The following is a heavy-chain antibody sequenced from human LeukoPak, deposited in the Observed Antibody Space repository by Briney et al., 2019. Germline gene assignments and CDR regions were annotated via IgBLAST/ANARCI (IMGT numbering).Heavy chain of an antibody. V-gene: IGHV4-34*01. CDR2: INHSGST. CDR3: ARGWEMATIEGLGY. J-gene: IGHJ4*02. CDR1: GGSFSGYY. D-gene: IGHD5-24*01. Sequence: SETLSLTCAVYGGSFSGYYWSWIRQPPGKGLEWIGEINHSGSTNYNPSLKSRVTISVGTSKNQFSLKLSSVTAADTAVYYYARGWEMATIEGLGYWGQGTLVTVSS.